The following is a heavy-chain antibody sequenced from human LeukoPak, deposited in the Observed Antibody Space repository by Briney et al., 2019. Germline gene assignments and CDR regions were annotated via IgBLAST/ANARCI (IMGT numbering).Heavy chain of an antibody. CDR1: GYSISSGYY. V-gene: IGHV4-38-2*02. J-gene: IGHJ5*02. Sequence: PSETLSLTCTVSGYSISSGYYWGWIRQPPGKGLEWIGSIYHSGSTYYNPSLKSRVTISVDTSKNQFSLKLSSVTAADTAVYYCAREGITMVRGVIILNWFDPWGQGTLVTVSS. CDR3: AREGITMVRGVIILNWFDP. CDR2: IYHSGST. D-gene: IGHD3-10*01.